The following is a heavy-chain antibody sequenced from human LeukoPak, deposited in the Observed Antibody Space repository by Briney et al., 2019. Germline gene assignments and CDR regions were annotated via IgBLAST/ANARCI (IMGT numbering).Heavy chain of an antibody. J-gene: IGHJ4*02. CDR1: GGSIRNYY. CDR3: ARTRYIYGWCYFDF. V-gene: IGHV4-59*08. D-gene: IGHD5-18*01. CDR2: IYYSGST. Sequence: SETLSLTCTVSGGSIRNYYCSWIRQPPGKGLEWVGYIYYSGSTSYNPSLKSRVTISVDASKNQFSLKLSSVTAADTAVYYCARTRYIYGWCYFDFWGQGTLVTVSS.